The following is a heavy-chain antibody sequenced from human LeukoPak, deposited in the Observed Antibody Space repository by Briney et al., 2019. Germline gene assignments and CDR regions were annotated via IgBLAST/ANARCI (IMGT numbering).Heavy chain of an antibody. D-gene: IGHD2-2*01. CDR1: GGTFSSSA. CDR3: ARSDCSSTSCFGWFDP. J-gene: IGHJ5*02. V-gene: IGHV1-69*05. Sequence: SVKVSCKASGGTFSSSAISWVRQAPGQGLEWMGGIIPIFGTANYAQKFQGRVTITTDESTSTAYMELSSLRSEDTAVYYCARSDCSSTSCFGWFDPWGQGTLVTVSS. CDR2: IIPIFGTA.